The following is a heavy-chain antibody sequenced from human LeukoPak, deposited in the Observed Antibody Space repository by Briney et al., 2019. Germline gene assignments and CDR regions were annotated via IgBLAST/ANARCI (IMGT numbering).Heavy chain of an antibody. V-gene: IGHV4-39*01. J-gene: IGHJ5*02. Sequence: SETLSLTCTVSGGSISSSSYYWGWIRQPPGKGLEWIGSIYYSGSTYYNPSLKSRVTISVDTSKNQFSLKLSSVTAADTAVYYCARGGGLRYFDWFTPWGQGTLVTVSS. D-gene: IGHD3-9*01. CDR3: ARGGGLRYFDWFTP. CDR2: IYYSGST. CDR1: GGSISSSSYY.